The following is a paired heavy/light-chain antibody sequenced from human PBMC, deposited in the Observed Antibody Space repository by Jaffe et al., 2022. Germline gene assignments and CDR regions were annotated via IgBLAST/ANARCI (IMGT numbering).Light chain of an antibody. CDR3: TQATQFPWT. CDR2: KIS. V-gene: IGKV2-24*01. J-gene: IGKJ1*01. CDR1: QSLVHSDGNTY. Sequence: DIVMTQTPLSSPVTLGQPASISCRSSQSLVHSDGNTYLSWLQQRPGQPPRLLIYKISNRFSGVPDRFSGSGAGTDFTLKISRVEAEDVGVYYCTQATQFPWTFGQGTKVEIK.
Heavy chain of an antibody. J-gene: IGHJ3*02. V-gene: IGHV1-69*01. CDR1: GGTFSSYA. CDR3: ARDPTLITIYPMFGASGGQDDAFDI. CDR2: IIPIFGTA. Sequence: QVQLVQSGAEVKKPGSSVKVSCKASGGTFSSYAISWVRQAPGQGLEWMGGIIPIFGTANYAQKFQGRVTITADESTSTAYMELSSLRSEDTAVYYCARDPTLITIYPMFGASGGQDDAFDIWGQGTMVTVSS. D-gene: IGHD3-10*02.